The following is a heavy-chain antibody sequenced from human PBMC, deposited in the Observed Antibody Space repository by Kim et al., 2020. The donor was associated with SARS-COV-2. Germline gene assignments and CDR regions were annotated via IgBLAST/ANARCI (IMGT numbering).Heavy chain of an antibody. CDR2: ITHDGSHE. V-gene: IGHV3-30*03. CDR3: ARVGWGWSFGQGYDS. D-gene: IGHD2-15*01. CDR1: GSIFSAYS. Sequence: GGSLRLSCTASGSIFSAYSMVWVRQAPGKGLDWVAAITHDGSHENYADSVKGRFTISRDNSKYMLYLQMNSLRTEDTAVYYCARVGWGWSFGQGYDSWGQGTLITVSS. J-gene: IGHJ5*02.